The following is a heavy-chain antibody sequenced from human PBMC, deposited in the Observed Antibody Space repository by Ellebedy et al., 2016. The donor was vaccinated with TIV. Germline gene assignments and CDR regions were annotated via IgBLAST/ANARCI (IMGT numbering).Heavy chain of an antibody. CDR1: GGSISSGDYY. V-gene: IGHV4-39*01. CDR3: ARQGHSSGWYVGEYYFDY. D-gene: IGHD6-19*01. J-gene: IGHJ4*02. CDR2: IYYSGST. Sequence: MPSETLSLTCTVSGGSISSGDYYWSWIRQPPGKGLEWIGSIYYSGSTYYNPSLKSRVTISVDTSKNQFSLKLSSVTAADTAVYYCARQGHSSGWYVGEYYFDYWGQGTLVTVSS.